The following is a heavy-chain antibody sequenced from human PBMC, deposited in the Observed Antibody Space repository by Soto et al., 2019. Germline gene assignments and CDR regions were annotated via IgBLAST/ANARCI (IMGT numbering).Heavy chain of an antibody. Sequence: QVQLVQSGAEVKKPGSSVTVSCQASGVTFSSYAISWVRQAPGHGLELMGGIIPTFGTANYAPKFQGRVTIAVYAATSTAYMELRSLRSKSTALYSCARDSVRFDLSYYFEYCGKGTLVTLSS. CDR3: ARDSVRFDLSYYFEY. CDR1: GVTFSSYA. CDR2: IIPTFGTA. D-gene: IGHD3-9*01. V-gene: IGHV1-69*01. J-gene: IGHJ4*02.